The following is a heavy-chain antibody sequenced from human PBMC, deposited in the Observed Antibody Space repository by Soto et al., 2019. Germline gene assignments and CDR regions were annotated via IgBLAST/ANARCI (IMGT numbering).Heavy chain of an antibody. D-gene: IGHD2-8*01. J-gene: IGHJ4*02. Sequence: QLQLQESGPGLVKPSETLSLTCTVSGGSISSSSYYWGWIRQPPGKGLEWIGSIYYSGSTYYNPSLKSRVTISVDTSKNQFSLKLSSVTAADTAVYYCARLGDIVLMVYAHFESGDYWGQGTLVTVSS. CDR1: GGSISSSSYY. V-gene: IGHV4-39*01. CDR3: ARLGDIVLMVYAHFESGDY. CDR2: IYYSGST.